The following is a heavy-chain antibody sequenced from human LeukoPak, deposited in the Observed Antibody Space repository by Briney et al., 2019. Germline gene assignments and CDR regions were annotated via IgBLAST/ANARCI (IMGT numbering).Heavy chain of an antibody. V-gene: IGHV1-69*05. J-gene: IGHJ5*02. Sequence: SVKVSCKASGGTFSSYAISWVRQAPGQGLEWMGGIIPIFGTANYAQKFQGRVTITTDESTSTAYMELRSLRSDDTAVYYCARGLRDYDSSGYYYGHNWFDPWGQGTLVTVSS. CDR3: ARGLRDYDSSGYYYGHNWFDP. D-gene: IGHD3-22*01. CDR2: IIPIFGTA. CDR1: GGTFSSYA.